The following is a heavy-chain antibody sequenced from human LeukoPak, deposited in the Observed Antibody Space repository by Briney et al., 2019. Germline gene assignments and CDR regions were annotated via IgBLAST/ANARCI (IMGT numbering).Heavy chain of an antibody. V-gene: IGHV3-23*01. J-gene: IGHJ4*02. CDR2: ISGSGGST. CDR1: AFSLNAYN. Sequence: GGSLRLSCAASAFSLNAYNMNWVRQAPGKGLEWVSAISGSGGSTYYADSVKGRFTISRDNSKNTLYLQMNSLRAEDTAVYYCAKDNDFWSGSDYWGQGTLVTVSS. CDR3: AKDNDFWSGSDY. D-gene: IGHD3-3*01.